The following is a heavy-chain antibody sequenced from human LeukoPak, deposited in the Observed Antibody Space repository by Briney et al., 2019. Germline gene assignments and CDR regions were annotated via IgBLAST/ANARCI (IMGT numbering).Heavy chain of an antibody. J-gene: IGHJ4*02. D-gene: IGHD3-3*01. CDR3: ARDPEVRFPDG. CDR2: INPSSGST. CDR1: GYTFNSYY. V-gene: IGHV1-46*02. Sequence: ASVKVSCKASGYTFNSYYMHWVRQAPGQGLEWMGIINPSSGSTSYAQKFQGRVTMTRDTSTTTAYMELSSLRSEDTAVYYCARDPEVRFPDGWGQGTLVTVSS.